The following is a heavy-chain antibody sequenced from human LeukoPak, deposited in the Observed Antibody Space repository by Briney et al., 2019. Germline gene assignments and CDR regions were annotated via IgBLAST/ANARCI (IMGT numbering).Heavy chain of an antibody. CDR1: GFTFSSYG. Sequence: PGGSLRLSCAASGFTFSSYGMHWVRQAPGKGLEWVAVISYDGSNKYYADSVKGRFTISRDNSKNTLYLQMNSLRAEDTAVYYCARGNDFWSGYLANPLRYGMDVWGQGTTVTVSS. V-gene: IGHV3-30*03. CDR3: ARGNDFWSGYLANPLRYGMDV. CDR2: ISYDGSNK. J-gene: IGHJ6*02. D-gene: IGHD3-3*01.